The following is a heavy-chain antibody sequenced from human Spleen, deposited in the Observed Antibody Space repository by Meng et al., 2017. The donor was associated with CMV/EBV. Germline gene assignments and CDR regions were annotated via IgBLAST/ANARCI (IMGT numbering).Heavy chain of an antibody. D-gene: IGHD1-26*01. V-gene: IGHV1-2*02. CDR1: GYIFIGYY. Sequence: CKASGYIFIGYYIHWVRQAPGQGLEWMGWINPNSGGTNYAQKFQGRVTMTRDTSISTAHMELSRLRSDDTAVYYCTRTSGSLGWFDPWGQGTLVTVSS. CDR2: INPNSGGT. CDR3: TRTSGSLGWFDP. J-gene: IGHJ5*02.